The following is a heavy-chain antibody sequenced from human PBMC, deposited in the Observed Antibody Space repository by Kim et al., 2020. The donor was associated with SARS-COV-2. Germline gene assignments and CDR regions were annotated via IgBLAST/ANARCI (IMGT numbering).Heavy chain of an antibody. V-gene: IGHV4-59*13. J-gene: IGHJ6*02. CDR2: IYYSGST. Sequence: SETLSLTCTVSGGSISSYYWSWIRQPPGKGLEWIGYIYYSGSTNYNPSLKSRVTISVDTSKNQFSLKLSSVTAADTAVYYCARDRISSSPGKTYYYGMDVWGQGTTVTVSS. CDR3: ARDRISSSPGKTYYYGMDV. CDR1: GGSISSYY. D-gene: IGHD6-6*01.